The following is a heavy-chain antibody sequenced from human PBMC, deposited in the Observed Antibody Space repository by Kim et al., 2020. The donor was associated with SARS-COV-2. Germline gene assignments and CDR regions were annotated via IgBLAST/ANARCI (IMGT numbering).Heavy chain of an antibody. J-gene: IGHJ4*02. D-gene: IGHD1-26*01. Sequence: YSQEFQGRVTITRDTSASTAYMELSSLRSEDTAVYYCASTFIVGATSFDYWGQGTLVTVSS. CDR3: ASTFIVGATSFDY. V-gene: IGHV1-3*01.